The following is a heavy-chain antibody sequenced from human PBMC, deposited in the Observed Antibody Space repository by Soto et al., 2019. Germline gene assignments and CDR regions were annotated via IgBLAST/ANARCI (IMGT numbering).Heavy chain of an antibody. CDR1: GFTVSSNY. CDR2: IYSGGST. Sequence: PGGSLRLSCAASGFTVSSNYMSWVRQAPGKGLEWVSVIYSGGSTYYADSVKGRFTISRDNAKNSLYLEMNSLRAEDTAVYYCARARPGYYFDYWGQGTLVTVSS. D-gene: IGHD7-27*01. J-gene: IGHJ4*02. V-gene: IGHV3-66*01. CDR3: ARARPGYYFDY.